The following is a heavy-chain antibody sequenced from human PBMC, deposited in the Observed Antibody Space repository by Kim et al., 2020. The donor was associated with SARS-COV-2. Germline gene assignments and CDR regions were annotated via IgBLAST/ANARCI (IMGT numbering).Heavy chain of an antibody. Sequence: SVKVSCKASGGTFSSYAISWVRQAPGQGLEWMGGIIPIFGTANYAQKFQGRVTITADESTSTAYMELSSLRSEDTAVYYCASAPSSLAAAGHYYYYGMDVWGQGTTVTVSS. D-gene: IGHD6-13*01. CDR3: ASAPSSLAAAGHYYYYGMDV. CDR2: IIPIFGTA. CDR1: GGTFSSYA. V-gene: IGHV1-69*13. J-gene: IGHJ6*02.